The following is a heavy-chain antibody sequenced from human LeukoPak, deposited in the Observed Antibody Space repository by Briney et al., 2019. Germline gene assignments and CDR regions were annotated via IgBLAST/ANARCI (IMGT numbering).Heavy chain of an antibody. CDR3: ARDVGNYYDSSGYFDY. CDR2: IWSDGTNK. Sequence: SLRLSCAASGFTFRSSAMHWVRRAPGAGLEWVALIWSDGTNKYYADSVKGRFTISRDNSKNTLYLQMNSLRAEDTAVYYCARDVGNYYDSSGYFDYWGQGTLVTVSS. J-gene: IGHJ4*02. CDR1: GFTFRSSA. D-gene: IGHD3-22*01. V-gene: IGHV3-33*01.